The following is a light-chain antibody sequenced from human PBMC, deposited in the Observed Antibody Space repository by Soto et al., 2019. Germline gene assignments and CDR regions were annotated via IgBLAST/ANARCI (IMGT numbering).Light chain of an antibody. CDR2: DAS. CDR1: QSVRSNY. Sequence: EIVLTQSPDTLSLSPGERATLSCRASQSVRSNYLAWYQQKPGQAPRFLIYDASSRATGIPDRFSGSGSGTDFTLTISRLEPEDFAVYYSQQYGRTPLTFGGGT. V-gene: IGKV3-20*01. J-gene: IGKJ4*01. CDR3: QQYGRTPLT.